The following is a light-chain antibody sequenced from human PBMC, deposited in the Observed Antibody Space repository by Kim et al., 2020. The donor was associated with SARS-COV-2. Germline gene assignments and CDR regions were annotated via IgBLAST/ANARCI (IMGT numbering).Light chain of an antibody. Sequence: DIQMTQSPSSVSASVGDRVTITCRASQSISSWLAWYQQKPGKAPKLLIYAASSLQSGVPSRFSGSGSGTDFTLTISSLQPEDFATYYCQQANRFPWTLGHRRKVDSK. CDR1: QSISSW. CDR2: AAS. J-gene: IGKJ1*01. CDR3: QQANRFPWT. V-gene: IGKV1-12*01.